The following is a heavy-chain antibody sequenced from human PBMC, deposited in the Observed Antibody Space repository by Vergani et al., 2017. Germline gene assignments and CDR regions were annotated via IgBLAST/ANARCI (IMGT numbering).Heavy chain of an antibody. CDR3: AKDSRDGYKKGGFDY. CDR1: GFTFNQYG. Sequence: QVQLVESGGGVVQPGRSLRLSCAASGFTFNQYGMHWVRQAPGKGLEWVAVTWYDGNNKQYADSVKGRFTISRDNSKSTMYLQMNSLRDEDTGVYYCAKDSRDGYKKGGFDYWGQGTLVTVSS. D-gene: IGHD5-24*01. J-gene: IGHJ4*02. CDR2: TWYDGNNK. V-gene: IGHV3-33*06.